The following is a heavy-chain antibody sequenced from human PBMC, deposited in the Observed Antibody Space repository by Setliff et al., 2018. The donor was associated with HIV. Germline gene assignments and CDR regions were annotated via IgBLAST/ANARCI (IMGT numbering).Heavy chain of an antibody. Sequence: PSETLSLTCTVSGDSITSGTYYWSWIRQPAGMRLEWIGHISTSGTTNYNPSLKSRVTFSLDTARNQFSLELTSVTATDTSVYYCARDRRDDYYFTAYFDSLGQGTVVTVSS. CDR1: GDSITSGTYY. J-gene: IGHJ4*02. CDR3: ARDRRDDYYFTAYFDS. D-gene: IGHD1-26*01. V-gene: IGHV4-61*09. CDR2: ISTSGTT.